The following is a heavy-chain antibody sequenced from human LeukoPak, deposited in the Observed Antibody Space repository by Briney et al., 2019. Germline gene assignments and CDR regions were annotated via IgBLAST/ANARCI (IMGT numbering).Heavy chain of an antibody. D-gene: IGHD1-26*01. Sequence: PSETLSLTCTVSGGSISSYYWSWIRQPPGKGLEWIGYIYYSGSTNYNPSLKSRVTISVDTSKNQFSLKLSSVTAADTAVYYCARRDSGSYGFDYWGQGTLVTVSS. CDR3: ARRDSGSYGFDY. J-gene: IGHJ4*02. CDR2: IYYSGST. V-gene: IGHV4-59*12. CDR1: GGSISSYY.